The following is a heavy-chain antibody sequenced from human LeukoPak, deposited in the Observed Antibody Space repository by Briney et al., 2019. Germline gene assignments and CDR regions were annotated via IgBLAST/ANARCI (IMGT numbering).Heavy chain of an antibody. D-gene: IGHD1-26*01. CDR2: IYYSGST. J-gene: IGHJ4*02. V-gene: IGHV4-39*01. CDR1: GGSISSNNHY. Sequence: SETLSLTCTVSGGSISSNNHYWAWIRQPPGKGLEWIGSIYYSGSTYYNPSLKSRVTISVDTSKSQFSLKLSSVPASDTAMYYCARQIVGAHRGFDYWGQGTLVTVSS. CDR3: ARQIVGAHRGFDY.